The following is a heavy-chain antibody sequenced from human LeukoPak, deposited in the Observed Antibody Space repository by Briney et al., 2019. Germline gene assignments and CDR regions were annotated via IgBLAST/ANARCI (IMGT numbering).Heavy chain of an antibody. J-gene: IGHJ4*02. D-gene: IGHD7-27*01. CDR3: ARRLAGGTSWGLDY. V-gene: IGHV5-51*01. Sequence: GESLKISCKGSGYSFTSYWIGWVRQLPGKGLELMGIIFPGDSDTRYSPSFQGQVTFSADKSISTAYLQWTSLKASDTAIYYCARRLAGGTSWGLDYWGQGTLVTVSS. CDR2: IFPGDSDT. CDR1: GYSFTSYW.